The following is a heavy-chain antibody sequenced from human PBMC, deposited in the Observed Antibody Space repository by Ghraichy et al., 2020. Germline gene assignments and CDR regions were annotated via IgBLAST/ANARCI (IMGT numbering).Heavy chain of an antibody. V-gene: IGHV3-30*18. CDR3: AKGGGLRYNWNYECWFDP. CDR1: GFTFSSYG. CDR2: ISYDGSNK. D-gene: IGHD1-7*01. J-gene: IGHJ5*02. Sequence: GGSLRLSCAASGFTFSSYGMHWVRQAPGKGLEWVAVISYDGSNKYYADSVKGRFTISRDNSKNTLYLQMNSLRAEDTAVYYCAKGGGLRYNWNYECWFDPWGQGTLVTVSS.